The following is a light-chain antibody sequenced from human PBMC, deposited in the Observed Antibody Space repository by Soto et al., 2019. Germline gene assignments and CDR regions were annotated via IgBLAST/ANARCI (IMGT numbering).Light chain of an antibody. CDR2: DVS. V-gene: IGLV2-14*01. Sequence: ALTQPASVSGSPGQSITLSCTGTSSDVGGYNYVSWYQQHPGKAPKLMIYDVSIRPSGVSNRFSGSKSGNTASLTISGLQAEDEADYYCSSYTSSSTLDVFGTGTKLTVL. CDR3: SSYTSSSTLDV. J-gene: IGLJ1*01. CDR1: SSDVGGYNY.